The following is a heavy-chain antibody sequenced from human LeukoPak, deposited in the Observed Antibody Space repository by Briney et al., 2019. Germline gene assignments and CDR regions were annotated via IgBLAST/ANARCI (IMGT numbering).Heavy chain of an antibody. Sequence: PGGSLRLSCAASGFTFSSSGMHWVRQAPGKGLEWVSHITASGTAMFYADSVKGRFTISRDNAKNSLYLQMNSLRDEDTAVYYCASSGSYRFDYWGQGTLVTVSS. D-gene: IGHD1-26*01. V-gene: IGHV3-48*02. CDR2: ITASGTAM. J-gene: IGHJ4*02. CDR3: ASSGSYRFDY. CDR1: GFTFSSSG.